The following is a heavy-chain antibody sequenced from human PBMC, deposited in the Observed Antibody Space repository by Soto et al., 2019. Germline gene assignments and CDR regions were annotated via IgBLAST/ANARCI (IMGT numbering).Heavy chain of an antibody. V-gene: IGHV3-53*02. CDR2: KYSNGTT. J-gene: IGHJ4*02. D-gene: IGHD3-10*02. Sequence: EVQLVETGGGLIQPGGSLRLSCAASGFIVTTHYMTWVRQAPGKGLEWVSVKYSNGTTSNADSVKGRFTVSRDRNTLYLQMNSLRAEDTAVYYCVRSVHFWGQGTLVTVSS. CDR3: VRSVHF. CDR1: GFIVTTHY.